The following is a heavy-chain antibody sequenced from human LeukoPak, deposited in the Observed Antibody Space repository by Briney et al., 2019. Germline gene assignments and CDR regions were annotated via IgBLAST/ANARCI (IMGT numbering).Heavy chain of an antibody. CDR1: GFTFGDYA. D-gene: IGHD3-16*02. CDR2: IRSKAYGGTT. J-gene: IGHJ4*02. CDR3: TRADYVWGSYREFDY. V-gene: IGHV3-49*04. Sequence: GGSLRLSCTASGFTFGDYAMSWVRQAPGKGLEWVGLIRSKAYGGTTEYAASVKGRFTISRDDSKSIAYLQMNSLKTEDTAVYYCTRADYVWGSYREFDYWGQGTLVTVSS.